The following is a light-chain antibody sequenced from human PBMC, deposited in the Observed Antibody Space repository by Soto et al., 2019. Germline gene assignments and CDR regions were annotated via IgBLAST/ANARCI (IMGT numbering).Light chain of an antibody. CDR2: DVS. J-gene: IGLJ1*01. CDR3: SSSTRSSARV. CDR1: SSDVGGYNH. Sequence: QSVLTQSASVSGSPGQSITISCTGTSSDVGGYNHVSWYQQHPGKAPKLLIYDVSNRPSGISNRFSGSKSGNTASLTISGLQAEDEADYFCSSSTRSSARVFGTGTKVTVL. V-gene: IGLV2-14*01.